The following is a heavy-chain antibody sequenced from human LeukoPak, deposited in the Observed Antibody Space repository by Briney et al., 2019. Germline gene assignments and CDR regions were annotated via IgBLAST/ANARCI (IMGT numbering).Heavy chain of an antibody. CDR2: IYYSGST. J-gene: IGHJ5*02. CDR1: GGSISSYY. Sequence: SETLSLTCTVSGGSISSYYWSWIRQPPGKGLEWIGYIYYSGSTNYNPSLKSRVTISVDTSKNQFSLKLRSVTAADTAVYYCARCPTITMVRGVILNNWFDPWGQGTLVTVSS. CDR3: ARCPTITMVRGVILNNWFDP. V-gene: IGHV4-59*12. D-gene: IGHD3-10*01.